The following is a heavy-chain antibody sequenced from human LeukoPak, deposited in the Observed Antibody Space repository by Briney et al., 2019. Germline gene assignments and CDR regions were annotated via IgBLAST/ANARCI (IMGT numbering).Heavy chain of an antibody. CDR3: ARSNREFASGSGDY. V-gene: IGHV3-7*05. CDR1: GFTFSSYG. CDR2: INQDGSQK. Sequence: GRSLRLSCAASGFTFSSYGMHWVRQAPGKGLEWVANINQDGSQKYYVDSVKGRFSISRDNAKNSLYLQMNSLRVEDTAVYYCARSNREFASGSGDYWGQGTLVTVSS. D-gene: IGHD3-10*01. J-gene: IGHJ4*02.